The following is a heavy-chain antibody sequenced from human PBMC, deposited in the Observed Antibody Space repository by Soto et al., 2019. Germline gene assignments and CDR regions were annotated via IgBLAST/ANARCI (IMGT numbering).Heavy chain of an antibody. CDR1: GFTFSSYG. CDR2: ISYDGSNK. V-gene: IGHV3-30*03. CDR3: AIDLDQYSSSSYPFDY. Sequence: GGSLRLSCAASGFTFSSYGMHWVRQAPGKGLEWVAGISYDGSNKYYADSVKGRFTISRDNSKNTLYLQMNSLRAEDTAVYYCAIDLDQYSSSSYPFDYWGQGTLVTVAS. J-gene: IGHJ4*02. D-gene: IGHD6-13*01.